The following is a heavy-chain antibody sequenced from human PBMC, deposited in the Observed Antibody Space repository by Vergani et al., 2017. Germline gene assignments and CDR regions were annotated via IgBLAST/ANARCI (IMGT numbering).Heavy chain of an antibody. Sequence: QVQLVQSGAEVKKPGSSVKVSCKASGGTFSSYAISWVRQAPGQGLEWMGGIIPIFGTANYAQKFQGRVTITADESTSPAYMELSSLGSADTAVYYCARDRWDQPYYFDYWGQGTLVTVSS. CDR1: GGTFSSYA. CDR2: IIPIFGTA. V-gene: IGHV1-69*01. D-gene: IGHD1-26*01. CDR3: ARDRWDQPYYFDY. J-gene: IGHJ4*02.